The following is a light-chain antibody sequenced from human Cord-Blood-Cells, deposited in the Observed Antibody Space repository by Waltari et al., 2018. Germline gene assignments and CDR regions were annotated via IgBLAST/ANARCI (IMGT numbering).Light chain of an antibody. Sequence: QSALTQPPSASGSPGQSVTISCTGTSSDVGGYKYVPWYQQHPGKAPKLMIYEVSKRPSGVPARFSGSKSGNTASLTVSGLQAEDEADYYCSSYAGSFYVFGTGTKVTVL. V-gene: IGLV2-8*01. CDR3: SSYAGSFYV. CDR2: EVS. CDR1: SSDVGGYKY. J-gene: IGLJ1*01.